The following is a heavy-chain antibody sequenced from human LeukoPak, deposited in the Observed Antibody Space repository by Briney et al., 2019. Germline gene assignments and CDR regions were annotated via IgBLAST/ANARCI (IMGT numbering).Heavy chain of an antibody. D-gene: IGHD4-17*01. J-gene: IGHJ1*01. V-gene: IGHV3-21*01. CDR1: GFTFSSYS. CDR2: ISSSSYI. Sequence: GGSLRLSCAASGFTFSSYSMNWVRQAPGKGLEWVSSISSSSYIYYADSVKGRFTISRDNAKNSLYLQMNSLRAEDTAVYYCARADYGDYGYFQHWGQGTLVTVSS. CDR3: ARADYGDYGYFQH.